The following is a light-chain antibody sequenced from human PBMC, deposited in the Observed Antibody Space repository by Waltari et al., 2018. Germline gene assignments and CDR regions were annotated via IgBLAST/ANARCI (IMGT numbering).Light chain of an antibody. V-gene: IGLV1-51*02. CDR2: ESN. Sequence: QSVLTQPPSVSAAAGQKVTISCSGRPSTVGGNDVFWYRQVPGTAPKLLISESNGRPTGSPDRFSASKSGTSATLGITGLQPGDEAEYYCGTWDSSLGVWLFGGGTRLTVL. CDR1: PSTVGGND. J-gene: IGLJ3*02. CDR3: GTWDSSLGVWL.